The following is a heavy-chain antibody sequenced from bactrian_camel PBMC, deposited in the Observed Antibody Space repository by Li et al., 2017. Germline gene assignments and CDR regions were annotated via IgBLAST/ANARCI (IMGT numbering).Heavy chain of an antibody. D-gene: IGHD6*01. J-gene: IGHJ6*01. CDR1: GFTFSSYW. Sequence: VQLVESGGGLVQPGGSLRPSCAASGFTFSSYWMYWVRQAPGKGLEWVSSIRSDGSNTYYADSVKERFTISRDNAQYTVYLQMNSLKSEDTALYYCATQVERSWTDFGYWGQGTQVTVS. V-gene: IGHV3S6*01. CDR3: ATQVERSWTDFGY. CDR2: IRSDGSNT.